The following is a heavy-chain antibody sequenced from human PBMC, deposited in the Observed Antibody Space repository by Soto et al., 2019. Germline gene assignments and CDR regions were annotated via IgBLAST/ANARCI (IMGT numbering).Heavy chain of an antibody. Sequence: GGSLRLSCAASGLTFSNAWMNWVRQVPGKGLEWVGRIKSKADGETTDYAAPVKGRFTISRDDSRNTLYLQMDGLKTEDTAIYYCSDSPGSGGSTDGWFDPWGQGTLVTVSS. J-gene: IGHJ5*02. CDR2: IKSKADGETT. V-gene: IGHV3-15*07. D-gene: IGHD3-10*01. CDR1: GLTFSNAW. CDR3: SDSPGSGGSTDGWFDP.